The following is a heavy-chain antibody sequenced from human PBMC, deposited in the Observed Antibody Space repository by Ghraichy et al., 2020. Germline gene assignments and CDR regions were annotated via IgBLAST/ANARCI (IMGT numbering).Heavy chain of an antibody. CDR3: TRDRAFNCFDY. Sequence: GESLNISCAASGFNFTSSWLNWVRQAPGKELEGVAGIKPGYSENSHVDSVTGRFTISSDNARNSLYLQMNSLRAEDTAFYYCTRDRAFNCFDYWGRGTLVTVSS. CDR2: IKPGYSEN. D-gene: IGHD1-1*01. CDR1: GFNFTSSW. J-gene: IGHJ4*02. V-gene: IGHV3-7*03.